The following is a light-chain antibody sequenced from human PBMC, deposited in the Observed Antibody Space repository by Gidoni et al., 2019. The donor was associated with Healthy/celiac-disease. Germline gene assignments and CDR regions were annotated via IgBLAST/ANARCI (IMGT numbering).Light chain of an antibody. V-gene: IGLV2-14*03. Sequence: PGQTITNSCTGTSSDVGGYKYVSWYQQRPGKAPKLMIYDVSNRPLGVSNRFSGSKSGNTASLTISGLQAEDEADYYCSSYTSSSTYVVFGGGTKLTVL. CDR3: SSYTSSSTYVV. J-gene: IGLJ2*01. CDR1: SSDVGGYKY. CDR2: DVS.